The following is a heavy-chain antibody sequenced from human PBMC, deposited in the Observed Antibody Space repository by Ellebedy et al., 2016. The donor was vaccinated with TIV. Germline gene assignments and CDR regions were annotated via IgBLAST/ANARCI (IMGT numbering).Heavy chain of an antibody. Sequence: PGGSLRLSCAASGFIFNNYNLHWVRQAPGKGLEWVSFISSSGWDIYYVDSVKGRFTISRDNARNSLFLQMNSLRAEDTALYYCARDLSYFGLDVWGQGTTVTVSS. CDR3: ARDLSYFGLDV. J-gene: IGHJ6*02. V-gene: IGHV3-21*05. CDR2: ISSSGWDI. CDR1: GFIFNNYN.